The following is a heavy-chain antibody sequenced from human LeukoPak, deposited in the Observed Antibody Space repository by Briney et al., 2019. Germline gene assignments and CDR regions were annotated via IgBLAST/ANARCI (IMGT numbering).Heavy chain of an antibody. V-gene: IGHV3-33*01. D-gene: IGHD5-18*01. Sequence: GGSLRLSCAASGFTFSSYGMHWVRQAPGKGLEWVAVIWYDGSNKYYADSVKGRFTISRDNSKNTLYLQMNSLRAEDTAVYYCARDRGIQLWSPYFDYWGQGTLVAVSS. J-gene: IGHJ4*02. CDR3: ARDRGIQLWSPYFDY. CDR1: GFTFSSYG. CDR2: IWYDGSNK.